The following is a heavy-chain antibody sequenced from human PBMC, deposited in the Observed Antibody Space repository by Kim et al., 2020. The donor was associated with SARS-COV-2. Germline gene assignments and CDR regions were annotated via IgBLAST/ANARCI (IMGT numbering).Heavy chain of an antibody. V-gene: IGHV3-7*03. CDR2: IKQDGSEN. CDR3: ARDLGGYSSGWYDY. CDR1: GLSFSNYW. Sequence: GGSLRLSCGASGLSFSNYWMSWVRQAPGKGLEWVANIKQDGSENYYVDSVKGRFTISRDNAKNSLYLQMNSLRAEDTAVYFCARDLGGYSSGWYDYWGQGTLVIVSS. J-gene: IGHJ1*01. D-gene: IGHD6-19*01.